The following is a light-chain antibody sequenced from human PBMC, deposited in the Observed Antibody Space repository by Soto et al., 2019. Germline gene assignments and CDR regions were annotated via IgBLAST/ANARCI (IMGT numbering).Light chain of an antibody. Sequence: DIQMTQSPSTLSASVGDRVTITCRASQSIGSSLAWYQQKPGKAPNLLISDASSLERGVPSRFSGSGSGTEFTLTIRSLQPDDFATYYCQQYNSVSLVTVGGGTKVDIK. CDR2: DAS. V-gene: IGKV1-5*01. CDR3: QQYNSVSLVT. J-gene: IGKJ4*01. CDR1: QSIGSS.